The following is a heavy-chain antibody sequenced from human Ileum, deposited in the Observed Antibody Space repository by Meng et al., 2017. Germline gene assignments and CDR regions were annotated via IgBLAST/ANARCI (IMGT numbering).Heavy chain of an antibody. CDR2: IWADCVTK. CDR3: ARDLGGSPFDY. V-gene: IGHV3-33*01. CDR1: GFSLSSSG. D-gene: IGHD3-16*01. J-gene: IGHJ4*02. Sequence: VDSGGAVVQPGTSLRLSCAASGFSLSSSGMHWVRQAPGKGMEWVAVIWADCVTKDYPDSVKGRFTISRDSSKNTLYLQLNNLRDDDTAIYYCARDLGGSPFDYWGQGTLVTVSS.